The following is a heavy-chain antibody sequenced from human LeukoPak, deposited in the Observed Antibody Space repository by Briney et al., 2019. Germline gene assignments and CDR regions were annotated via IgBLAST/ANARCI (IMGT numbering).Heavy chain of an antibody. J-gene: IGHJ3*02. CDR2: IYYSGST. CDR1: GGSISSSSYY. Sequence: PSETLSLTCTVSGGSISSSSYYWGWIRQPPGKGLEWIGSIYYSGSTYYNPSLKSRVTISVDTSKNQFSLKLSSVTAADTAVYYCARVRHTMMVGGNAFDIWGQGTMVTVSS. CDR3: ARVRHTMMVGGNAFDI. V-gene: IGHV4-39*01. D-gene: IGHD3-22*01.